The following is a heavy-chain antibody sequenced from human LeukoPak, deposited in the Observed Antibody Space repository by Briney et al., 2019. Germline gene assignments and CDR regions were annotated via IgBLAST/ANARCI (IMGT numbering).Heavy chain of an antibody. CDR3: AREAGGSYYYDSSGYYARGHNCYFDY. V-gene: IGHV4-4*02. Sequence: SETLSLTCAVSGGSISSSNWWSWVRQPPGKGLEWIGEIYHSGSTNYNPSLKSRVTISVDKSKNQFSLKLSSVTAADTAVYYCAREAGGSYYYDSSGYYARGHNCYFDYWGQGTLVTVSS. J-gene: IGHJ4*02. CDR1: GGSISSSNW. D-gene: IGHD3-22*01. CDR2: IYHSGST.